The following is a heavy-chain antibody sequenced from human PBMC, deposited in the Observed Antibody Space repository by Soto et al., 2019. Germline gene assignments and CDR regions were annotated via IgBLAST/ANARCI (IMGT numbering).Heavy chain of an antibody. Sequence: EVQLVESGGGLVQPGGSLRLSCAASGFTFRSYGMNWVRQAPGKGLECVSYISSSSSTIYYADSVKGRFTISRDNAKNSLYLQMNSLRAEDTAVYYCAKDGGNTVTSPPFDYWGQGTLVTVSS. CDR1: GFTFRSYG. CDR3: AKDGGNTVTSPPFDY. D-gene: IGHD4-17*01. CDR2: ISSSSSTI. J-gene: IGHJ4*02. V-gene: IGHV3-48*01.